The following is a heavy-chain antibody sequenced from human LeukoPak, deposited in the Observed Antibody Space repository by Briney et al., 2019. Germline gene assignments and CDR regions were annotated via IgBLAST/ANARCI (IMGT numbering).Heavy chain of an antibody. J-gene: IGHJ4*02. CDR2: IYYSGST. V-gene: IGHV4-39*07. CDR3: ARGGWSCDY. D-gene: IGHD2-15*01. CDR1: GGSIYSSNYY. Sequence: SETLSLTCTVSGGSIYSSNYYWGWIRQPPGKGLEWIGSIYYSGSTYYNPSLKSRVTISVDRSKNQFSLKLSSVTAADTAVYYCARGGWSCDYWGQGTLVTVSS.